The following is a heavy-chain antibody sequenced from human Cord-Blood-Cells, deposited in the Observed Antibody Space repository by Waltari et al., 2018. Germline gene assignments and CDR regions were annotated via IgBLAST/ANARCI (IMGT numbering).Heavy chain of an antibody. D-gene: IGHD2-21*02. Sequence: VQLVQSGAEVKKPGSSVKGFCKASGGSFCGLAVRWLGLAPGPGLGWMGGHIPIMGTANYAQKFQGRVTITANESTSTAYMELGSLRSEDTAVYYCARDQGGAYCGGDCYFAYWGQGTLVTVSS. CDR3: ARDQGGAYCGGDCYFAY. CDR2: HIPIMGTA. CDR1: GGSFCGLA. V-gene: IGHV1-69*01. J-gene: IGHJ4*02.